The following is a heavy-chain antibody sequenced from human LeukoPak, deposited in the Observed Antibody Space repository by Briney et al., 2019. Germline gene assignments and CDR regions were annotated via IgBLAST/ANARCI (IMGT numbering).Heavy chain of an antibody. D-gene: IGHD3-10*01. Sequence: PGGSLRLSCAASGFTVSSNYMSWVRQAPGKGLEWVSVIYSGGSTYYADSVKGRFTISRDNSKNTLYLQMNCLRAEDTAVYYCARRFTMVRGVIIDDFAFDIWGQGTMVTVSS. J-gene: IGHJ3*02. V-gene: IGHV3-66*01. CDR2: IYSGGST. CDR3: ARRFTMVRGVIIDDFAFDI. CDR1: GFTVSSNY.